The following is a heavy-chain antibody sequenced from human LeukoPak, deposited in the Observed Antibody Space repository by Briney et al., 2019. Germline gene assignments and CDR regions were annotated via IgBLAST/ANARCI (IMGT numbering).Heavy chain of an antibody. CDR2: INHSGST. D-gene: IGHD2-2*01. J-gene: IGHJ4*02. V-gene: IGHV4-34*01. CDR1: GGSFNCYY. Sequence: PSETLSLTCPVYGGSFNCYYSSWMRQPPGKGLEWIGEINHSGSTNYNPSLKSRVTISVDTSKNQFSLKLSSVTAADTAVYYCARGCSSSSCLYYFDYWGQGTLGTVSS. CDR3: ARGCSSSSCLYYFDY.